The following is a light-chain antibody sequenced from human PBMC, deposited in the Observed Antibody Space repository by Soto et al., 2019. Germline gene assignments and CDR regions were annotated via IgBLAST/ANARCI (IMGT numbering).Light chain of an antibody. Sequence: QSVLTHPPSASGTPGQRVTITCSGSSSNIGSNDVNWYQQLPGTDPKLLIYSDYQRPSWVPDRFSGSKSGTSASLAISGLQSEDEAAYYCASWYDSLNGPVFGGGTQLTVL. J-gene: IGLJ7*01. CDR1: SSNIGSND. CDR3: ASWYDSLNGPV. CDR2: SDY. V-gene: IGLV1-44*01.